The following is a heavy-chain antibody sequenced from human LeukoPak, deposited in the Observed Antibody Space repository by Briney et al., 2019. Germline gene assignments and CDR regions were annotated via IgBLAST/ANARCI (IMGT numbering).Heavy chain of an antibody. CDR2: ISAYNGNT. CDR3: ARGMTTVTRYYYYGMDV. Sequence: GASVKVSCKASGYTFTSYGISWVRQAPGQGLEWMGWISAYNGNTNYAQKLQGGVTMTTDTSTSTAYMELRSLRSDDTAVYYCARGMTTVTRYYYYGMDVWGQGTTVTVSS. CDR1: GYTFTSYG. J-gene: IGHJ6*02. V-gene: IGHV1-18*01. D-gene: IGHD4-17*01.